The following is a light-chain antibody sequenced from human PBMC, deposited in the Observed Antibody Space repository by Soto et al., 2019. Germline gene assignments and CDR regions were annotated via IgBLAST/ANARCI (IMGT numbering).Light chain of an antibody. Sequence: EIVLTQSPGTLSLSPGERATLSCRASQSVSSSFLAWYQQKPGQAPRLLIYGVSSRATGIPDRFSGTGSGTDFTLTISRLEPEDSAVYYCQQYDTLPRTFGQGTKVDIK. V-gene: IGKV3-20*01. CDR3: QQYDTLPRT. J-gene: IGKJ1*01. CDR2: GVS. CDR1: QSVSSSF.